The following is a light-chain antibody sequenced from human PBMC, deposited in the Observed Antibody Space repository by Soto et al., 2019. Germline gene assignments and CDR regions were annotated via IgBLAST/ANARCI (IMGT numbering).Light chain of an antibody. CDR1: SNDVGYYNY. CDR3: SSYTPAYTQV. J-gene: IGLJ3*02. Sequence: QSALSQPASVSGSPGQSITISCTGTSNDVGYYNYVSWYQQHPGQAPKLMSSEVTTRHSGVSDRFSGSKSGNTASLTISRLQAEDEAHYYCSSYTPAYTQVFCGGTKLTVL. CDR2: EVT. V-gene: IGLV2-14*01.